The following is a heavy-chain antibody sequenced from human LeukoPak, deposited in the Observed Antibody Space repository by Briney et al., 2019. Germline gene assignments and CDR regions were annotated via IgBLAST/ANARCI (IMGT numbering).Heavy chain of an antibody. J-gene: IGHJ4*02. CDR2: ISSSSSYI. D-gene: IGHD3-22*01. CDR1: GFTFSSYS. CDR3: ARRGYDSSGYYPYYFDY. Sequence: GGSLRLSCAASGFTFSSYSMNWVRQAPGKGLEWVSSISSSSSYIYYADSVKGRFTISRDNSKNTLYLQMNSLRAEDTAVYYCARRGYDSSGYYPYYFDYWGQGTLVTVSS. V-gene: IGHV3-21*04.